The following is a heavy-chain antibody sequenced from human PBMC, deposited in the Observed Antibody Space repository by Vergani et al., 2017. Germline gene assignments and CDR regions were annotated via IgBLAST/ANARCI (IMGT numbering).Heavy chain of an antibody. D-gene: IGHD1-20*01. CDR2: ISASGAPT. Sequence: EAQLAESGGGLVQPGGSLRLSCTASGFIFSTYAMSWVRQAPGKGLEWVSGISASGAPTYYADSVKGRVTISRDNSKNTLYLQMNSLRVEDTAVYYCARAYGRYDWFDYWGQRTLVTVSS. V-gene: IGHV3-23*04. CDR1: GFIFSTYA. CDR3: ARAYGRYDWFDY. J-gene: IGHJ4*01.